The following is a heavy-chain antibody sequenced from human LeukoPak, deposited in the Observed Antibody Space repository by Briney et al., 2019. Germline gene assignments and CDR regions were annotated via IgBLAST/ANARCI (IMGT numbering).Heavy chain of an antibody. Sequence: SETLSLTCAVSGYSISSGYYWGWIRQPPGKVLEWIGSIYHSGSTYYNPSLKSRVTISVDTSKNQFSLKLSSVTAADTAVYYCASQRGYSYGYRAYWGQGTLVTVSS. D-gene: IGHD5-18*01. V-gene: IGHV4-38-2*01. CDR3: ASQRGYSYGYRAY. CDR1: GYSISSGYY. CDR2: IYHSGST. J-gene: IGHJ4*02.